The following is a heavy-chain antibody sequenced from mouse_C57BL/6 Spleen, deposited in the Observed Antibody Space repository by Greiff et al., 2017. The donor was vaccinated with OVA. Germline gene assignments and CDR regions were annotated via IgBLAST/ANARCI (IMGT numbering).Heavy chain of an antibody. CDR3: ARFDECGFAY. V-gene: IGHV1-82*01. CDR2: IYPGDGVT. Sequence: VQMQQSGPELVKPGASVKISCKASGYAFSSSWMNWVKQRPGKGLEWIGRIYPGDGVTNYNGNFKGKATLTADKSSSTANMQLSSQTSEDYAVYFCARFDECGFAYWGKGTLVTVSA. J-gene: IGHJ3*01. D-gene: IGHD6-1*01. CDR1: GYAFSSSW.